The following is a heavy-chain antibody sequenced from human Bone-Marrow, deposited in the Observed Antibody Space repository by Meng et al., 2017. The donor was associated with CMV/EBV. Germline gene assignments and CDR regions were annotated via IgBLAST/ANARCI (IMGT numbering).Heavy chain of an antibody. CDR1: GGSFSGYY. Sequence: SETLSLTCAVYGGSFSGYYWSWIRQPPGKGLEWIGSIYYSGSTYYNPSLKSRVTISVDTSKNQFSLKLSSVTAADTAVYYCARVNYSNYYFDYWGQGTLVTVSS. CDR2: IYYSGST. V-gene: IGHV4-34*01. D-gene: IGHD4-11*01. CDR3: ARVNYSNYYFDY. J-gene: IGHJ4*02.